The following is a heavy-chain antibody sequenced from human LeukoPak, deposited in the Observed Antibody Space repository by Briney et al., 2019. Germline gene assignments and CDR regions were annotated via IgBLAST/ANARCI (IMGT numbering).Heavy chain of an antibody. Sequence: ASVKVSCKASGYTFINYGISWVRQAPGQGLEWLGWISAYNGNTNYVQKFQGRVTMTRDMSTSTVYMELSSLRSEDTAVYYCARVEQLTYDYWGQGTLVTVSS. CDR2: ISAYNGNT. D-gene: IGHD6-13*01. J-gene: IGHJ4*02. CDR1: GYTFINYG. V-gene: IGHV1-18*01. CDR3: ARVEQLTYDY.